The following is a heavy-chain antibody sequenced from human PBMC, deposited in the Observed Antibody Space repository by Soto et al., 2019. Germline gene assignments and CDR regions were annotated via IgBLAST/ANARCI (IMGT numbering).Heavy chain of an antibody. J-gene: IGHJ6*02. CDR3: TTDLLRALRYFDWLSRDYYYYYGMDV. CDR1: GFTFSNAW. D-gene: IGHD3-9*01. V-gene: IGHV3-15*01. Sequence: GSVRLSCXASGFTFSNAWMSWVRQAPGKGLEWVGRIKSKTDGGTTDYAAPVKGRFTISRDDSKNTLYLQMNSLKTEDTAVYYCTTDLLRALRYFDWLSRDYYYYYGMDVWGQGTTVTVSS. CDR2: IKSKTDGGTT.